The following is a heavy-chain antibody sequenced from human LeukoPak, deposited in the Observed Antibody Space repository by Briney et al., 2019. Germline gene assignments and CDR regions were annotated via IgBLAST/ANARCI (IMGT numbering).Heavy chain of an antibody. D-gene: IGHD5-18*01. CDR1: GFTFSSYS. CDR2: ISSSSSYI. Sequence: GGSLRLSCAVSGFTFSSYSMNWVRQAPGKGLEWVSSISSSSSYIYYADSVKGRFTMSRDNAKNSLYLQMSSLRAEDTAVYYCASTTSGYSYGYFDYWGQGTLVTVSS. V-gene: IGHV3-21*04. J-gene: IGHJ4*02. CDR3: ASTTSGYSYGYFDY.